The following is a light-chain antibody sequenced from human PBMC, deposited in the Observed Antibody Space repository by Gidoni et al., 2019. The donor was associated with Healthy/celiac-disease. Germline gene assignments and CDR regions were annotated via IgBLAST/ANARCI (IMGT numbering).Light chain of an antibody. J-gene: IGKJ4*01. CDR2: DAS. CDR3: QQRVT. V-gene: IGKV3-11*01. Sequence: EIVLTQSPVTLSLSPGERATLSCRASQSVSSYLAWYQQKPGQAPRLLIYDASNRATGIPARFSGSGSGTDFTLTISSLEPEDFAVYYCQQRVTFGGGTKVEIK. CDR1: QSVSSY.